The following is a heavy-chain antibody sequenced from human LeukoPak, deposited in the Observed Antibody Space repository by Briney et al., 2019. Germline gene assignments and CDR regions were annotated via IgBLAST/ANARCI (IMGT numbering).Heavy chain of an antibody. CDR2: IRSDGSNK. Sequence: GGSLRLSCASSGFIFRFYGMHWARQAPGKGLEWVAFIRSDGSNKYYADSVKGRFTISRDNSKNSLYLQMNSLRTEDTALYYCAKDMGGYSGLDYWGQGTLVTVSS. CDR3: AKDMGGYSGLDY. J-gene: IGHJ4*02. D-gene: IGHD5-12*01. V-gene: IGHV3-30*02. CDR1: GFIFRFYG.